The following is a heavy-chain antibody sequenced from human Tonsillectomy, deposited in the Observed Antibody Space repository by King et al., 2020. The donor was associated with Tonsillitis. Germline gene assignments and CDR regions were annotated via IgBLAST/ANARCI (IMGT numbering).Heavy chain of an antibody. CDR3: ARGTTTVTPLYYFDY. Sequence: VQLVESGGGLVNPGGFLRLSCAASGFTFRSYYMNWVRQAPGKGLEWVSSISSSSTYINYADSMKGRFTISRDNAKNSLYLQMNSLRAEDTAVYYCARGTTTVTPLYYFDYWGQGTLVTVSS. D-gene: IGHD4-17*01. CDR1: GFTFRSYY. V-gene: IGHV3-21*01. J-gene: IGHJ4*02. CDR2: ISSSSTYI.